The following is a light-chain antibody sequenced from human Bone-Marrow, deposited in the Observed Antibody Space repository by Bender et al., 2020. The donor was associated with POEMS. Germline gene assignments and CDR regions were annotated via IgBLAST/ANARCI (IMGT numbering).Light chain of an antibody. CDR2: DVT. CDR3: SSYTTSGAVV. Sequence: QSALTQPASVSGSPGQSITISCTGTTTDVGGYNYVSWYQQHPGKAPKLIIYDVTNRPSGISDRFSASKSANTASLAISGLQADDEAVYYCSSYTTSGAVVFGGGSKLTVL. V-gene: IGLV2-14*03. J-gene: IGLJ2*01. CDR1: TTDVGGYNY.